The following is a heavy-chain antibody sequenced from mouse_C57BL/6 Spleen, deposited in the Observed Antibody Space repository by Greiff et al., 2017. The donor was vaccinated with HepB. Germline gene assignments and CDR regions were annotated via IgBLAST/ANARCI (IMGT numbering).Heavy chain of an antibody. V-gene: IGHV5-6*01. CDR2: ISSGGSYT. D-gene: IGHD2-4*01. CDR3: ARQGYDYDFDY. CDR1: GFTFSSYG. J-gene: IGHJ2*01. Sequence: VQLKESGGDLVKPGGSLKLSCAASGFTFSSYGMSWVRQTPDKRLEWVATISSGGSYTYYPDSVKGRFTISRDNAKNTLYLQMSSLKSEDTAMYYCARQGYDYDFDYWGQGTTLTVSS.